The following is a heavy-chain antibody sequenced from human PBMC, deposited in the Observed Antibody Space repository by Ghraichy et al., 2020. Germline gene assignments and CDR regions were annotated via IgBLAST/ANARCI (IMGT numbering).Heavy chain of an antibody. Sequence: GGSLRLSCAASGFTFSSYAMSWVRQAPGKGLEWVSAISGSGGSTYYADSVKGRFTISRDNSKNTLYLQMNSLGAEDTAVYYCAKGWSVNGYSYGYDYWGQGTLVTVSS. CDR3: AKGWSVNGYSYGYDY. CDR1: GFTFSSYA. CDR2: ISGSGGST. V-gene: IGHV3-23*01. D-gene: IGHD5-18*01. J-gene: IGHJ4*02.